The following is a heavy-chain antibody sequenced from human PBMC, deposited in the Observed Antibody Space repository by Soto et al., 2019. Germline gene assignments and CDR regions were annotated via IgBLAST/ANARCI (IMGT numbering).Heavy chain of an antibody. CDR1: GYTFTNYV. D-gene: IGHD2-2*01. CDR3: ARVVPGAEAWFGP. Sequence: ASVKVSCKVSGYTFTNYVINWVRQAPGQGLEWVGWFSLYSDGTNYAQKFQGRVSMTTDTSTTTAYMELRSLRSDDTAVYYCARVVPGAEAWFGPWGQGTLVNVSS. CDR2: FSLYSDGT. J-gene: IGHJ5*02. V-gene: IGHV1-18*01.